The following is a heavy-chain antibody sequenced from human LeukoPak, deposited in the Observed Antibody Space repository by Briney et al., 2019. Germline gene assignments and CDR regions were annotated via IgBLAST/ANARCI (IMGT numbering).Heavy chain of an antibody. V-gene: IGHV4-59*01. CDR2: IYYSGST. CDR1: GGSISSYY. Sequence: SETLSLTCTVSGGSISSYYWSWIRQPPGKGLEWIGYIYYSGSTNYNPSLKSRVTISVDTSKNQFSLKLSSVTAADTAVYYCARVSQIDCSGGSCHHYGRWFDPWGQGTLVTVSS. J-gene: IGHJ5*02. D-gene: IGHD2-15*01. CDR3: ARVSQIDCSGGSCHHYGRWFDP.